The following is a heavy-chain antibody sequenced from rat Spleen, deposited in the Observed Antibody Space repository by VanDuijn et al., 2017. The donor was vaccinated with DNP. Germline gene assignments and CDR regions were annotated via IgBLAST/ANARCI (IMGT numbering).Heavy chain of an antibody. CDR2: INGAGST. CDR3: ARFRYNSGYGY. Sequence: VQLQESGPGLVKPSQSLSLTCSVTGYSIISSYRWNWIRMFPGNKLDWMGYINGAGSTNYNPSLKSRISITRDTSKNQFFLQINSVTTEDTATYYCARFRYNSGYGYWGQGVLVTVSS. V-gene: IGHV3-3*01. J-gene: IGHJ2*01. D-gene: IGHD4-3*01. CDR1: GYSIISSYR.